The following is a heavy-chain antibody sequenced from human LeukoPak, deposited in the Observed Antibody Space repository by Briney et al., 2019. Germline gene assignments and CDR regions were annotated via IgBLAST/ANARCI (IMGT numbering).Heavy chain of an antibody. J-gene: IGHJ3*02. D-gene: IGHD3-22*01. CDR2: INHSGST. CDR3: ARHDSSGPYNAFDI. CDR1: GGSFSGYY. V-gene: IGHV4-34*01. Sequence: SETLSLTCAVYGGSFSGYYWSWIRQPPGKGLEWIGEINHSGSTNYNPSLKSRVTISVDTSKNQFSLKLSSVTAADTAVYYCARHDSSGPYNAFDIWGQGTMVTVSS.